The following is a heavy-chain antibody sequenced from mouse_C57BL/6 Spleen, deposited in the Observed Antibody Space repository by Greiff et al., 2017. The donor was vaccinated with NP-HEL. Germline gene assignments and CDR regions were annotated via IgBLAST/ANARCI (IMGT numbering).Heavy chain of an antibody. J-gene: IGHJ4*01. V-gene: IGHV1-47*01. CDR3: ASQLLSPHYAMDY. CDR1: GYTFTTYP. Sequence: VQLQQSGAELVKPGASVKMSCKASGYTFTTYPIEWMKQNHGQSLEWIGNFHPYNDGTKYNEKFKGKATLTVEKSSSTVYLKLSRLTSDDSAVYYCASQLLSPHYAMDYWGQGTSVTVSS. CDR2: FHPYNDGT. D-gene: IGHD1-1*01.